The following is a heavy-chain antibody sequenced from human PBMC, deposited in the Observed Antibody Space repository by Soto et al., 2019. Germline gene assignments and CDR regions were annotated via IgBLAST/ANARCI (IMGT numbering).Heavy chain of an antibody. CDR1: GGSFSGYY. V-gene: IGHV4-34*01. Sequence: SETLSLTCAVYGGSFSGYYWSWIRQPPEKGLEWIGEINHSGSTNYNPSLKSRVTISVDTSKNQFSLKLSSVTAADTAVYYCASLPGYYYSYMDAWGKGTTLTVSS. CDR3: ASLPGYYYSYMDA. CDR2: INHSGST. J-gene: IGHJ6*03.